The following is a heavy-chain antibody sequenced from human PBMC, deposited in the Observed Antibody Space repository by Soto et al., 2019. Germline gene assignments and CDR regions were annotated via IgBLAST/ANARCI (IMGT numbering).Heavy chain of an antibody. J-gene: IGHJ3*02. V-gene: IGHV3-64D*06. CDR2: ISSNGGST. CDR1: GFTFSSYA. CDR3: VKAQDPLRYFDWLFFDAFDI. Sequence: GGSLRLSCSASGFTFSSYAMHWVRQAPGKGLEYVSAISSNGGSTYYADSVKGRFTISRDNSKNTLYPQMSSLRAEDTAVYYCVKAQDPLRYFDWLFFDAFDIWGQGTMVTVSS. D-gene: IGHD3-9*01.